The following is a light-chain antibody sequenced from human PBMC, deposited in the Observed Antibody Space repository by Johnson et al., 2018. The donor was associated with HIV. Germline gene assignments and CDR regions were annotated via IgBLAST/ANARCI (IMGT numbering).Light chain of an antibody. Sequence: QSVLTQPPSVSAAPGQKVTISCSGSSSNIGNNYVSWYQQLPGTAPKLLIYDNNKRPSGIPDRFSASKSGTSATLGITGLQTGDEADYYCGTWDSSLSRYVFDTGTKVTVL. J-gene: IGLJ1*01. CDR3: GTWDSSLSRYV. CDR1: SSNIGNNY. CDR2: DNN. V-gene: IGLV1-51*01.